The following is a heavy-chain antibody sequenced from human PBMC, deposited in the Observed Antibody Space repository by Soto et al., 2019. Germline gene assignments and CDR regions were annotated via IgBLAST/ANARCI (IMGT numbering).Heavy chain of an antibody. CDR1: GYTFTGYY. D-gene: IGHD1-26*01. CDR2: INPNSGGT. CDR3: ARDSGSYDDAFDI. J-gene: IGHJ3*02. Sequence: GASVKVSCKASGYTFTGYYMHWVRQAPGQGLEWMGWINPNSGGTNYAQKFQGRVTMTRDTSISTAYMELSRLRSDDTAVYYCARDSGSYDDAFDIWGQGTMVTVSS. V-gene: IGHV1-2*02.